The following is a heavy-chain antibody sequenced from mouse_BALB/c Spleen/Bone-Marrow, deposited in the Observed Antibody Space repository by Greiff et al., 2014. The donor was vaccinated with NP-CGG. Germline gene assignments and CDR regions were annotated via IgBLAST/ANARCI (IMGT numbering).Heavy chain of an antibody. J-gene: IGHJ1*01. CDR1: GYTFTNYT. D-gene: IGHD2-14*01. CDR3: ARYRYDWYFDV. CDR2: INPSSGYT. V-gene: IGHV1-4*01. Sequence: VQLVESGAELARPGASVKMSCKASGYTFTNYTMHWVKQRPGQGLEWIGYINPSSGYTNYNQKFKDKATLTADKSSSTAYMQLSSLTSEDSAVYYCARYRYDWYFDVWGAGTTVTVSS.